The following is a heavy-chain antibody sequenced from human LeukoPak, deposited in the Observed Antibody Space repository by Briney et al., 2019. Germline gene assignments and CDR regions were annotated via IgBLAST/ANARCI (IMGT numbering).Heavy chain of an antibody. V-gene: IGHV3-7*02. CDR3: ARVSSRDSGSSNDY. Sequence: PGGSLRLSCAASGFTFSNYWMTWFRQAPGKGLEWVANMNEDGSEKYYVDSVKGRFTISRDNTKNSLNLQMNTLRAEDTAVYYCARVSSRDSGSSNDYWGQGTLVTVSS. J-gene: IGHJ4*02. D-gene: IGHD3-10*01. CDR1: GFTFSNYW. CDR2: MNEDGSEK.